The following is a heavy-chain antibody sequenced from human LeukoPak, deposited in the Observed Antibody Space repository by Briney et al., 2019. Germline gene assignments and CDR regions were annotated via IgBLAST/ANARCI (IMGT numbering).Heavy chain of an antibody. V-gene: IGHV1-8*03. J-gene: IGHJ4*02. CDR3: ARGLRGELSFHDY. Sequence: ASVKVSCKASGYTFTTLDINWVRQATGQGLEWMGWINPKSGNTGYAQKFQGRVTITRDTSISIAYMELSSLRSEDTAVYYCARGLRGELSFHDYCGQGTLVTVSS. CDR1: GYTFTTLD. D-gene: IGHD3-16*02. CDR2: INPKSGNT.